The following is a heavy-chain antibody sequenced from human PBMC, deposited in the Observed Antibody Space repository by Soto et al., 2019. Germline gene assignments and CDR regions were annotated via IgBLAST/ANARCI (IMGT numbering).Heavy chain of an antibody. J-gene: IGHJ6*02. V-gene: IGHV3-33*01. CDR2: IWYDGSNK. Sequence: SLRLSCAASGFTFSSYGMHWVRQAPGKGLEWVAVIWYDGSNKYYADSVKGRFTISRDNSKNTLYLQMNSLRAEDTAVYYCARSLGRGGSYYYGMDVWGQGTTVTVSS. D-gene: IGHD1-26*01. CDR1: GFTFSSYG. CDR3: ARSLGRGGSYYYGMDV.